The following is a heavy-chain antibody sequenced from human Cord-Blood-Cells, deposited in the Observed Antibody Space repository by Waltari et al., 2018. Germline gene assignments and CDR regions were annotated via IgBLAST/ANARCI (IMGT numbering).Heavy chain of an antibody. CDR3: ARDWEIHGDIVATKGWAFDI. J-gene: IGHJ3*02. V-gene: IGHV1-2*02. D-gene: IGHD5-12*01. CDR1: GYTFTGYY. Sequence: QVQLVQSGAEVKKPGASVKVSCKASGYTFTGYYMHWVRQAPGQGLEWMGWINPNRGGTNEAQKFQGRGTMTRDTSNSRDYMELSRLRSDDTAVYYCARDWEIHGDIVATKGWAFDIWGQGTMVTVSS. CDR2: INPNRGGT.